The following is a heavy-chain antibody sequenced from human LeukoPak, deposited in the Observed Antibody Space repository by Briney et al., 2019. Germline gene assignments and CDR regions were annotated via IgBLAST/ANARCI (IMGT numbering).Heavy chain of an antibody. J-gene: IGHJ5*02. CDR3: AREYSYGYRRGVITRWFDP. Sequence: SETLSLTCTVSGGSISSYCWSWIRQPPGKGLEWIGYIYYSGSTNYNPSLKSRVTISVDTSKNQFSLKLSSVTAADTAVYYCAREYSYGYRRGVITRWFDPWGQGTLVTVSS. V-gene: IGHV4-59*01. CDR2: IYYSGST. CDR1: GGSISSYC. D-gene: IGHD5-18*01.